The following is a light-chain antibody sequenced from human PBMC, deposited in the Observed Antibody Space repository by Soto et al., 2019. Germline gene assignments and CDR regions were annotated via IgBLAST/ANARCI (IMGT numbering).Light chain of an antibody. Sequence: QSALTQPASVSGSPGQSITISCTGTSSDVGGYNYVSWYQQHPGKAPKLMIYDVSNRPSGVSNRFSGSKSGNTASLTISGHQAEDEADYYCSSYTSSSTLVFGTGTKVTVL. CDR2: DVS. CDR3: SSYTSSSTLV. J-gene: IGLJ1*01. V-gene: IGLV2-14*01. CDR1: SSDVGGYNY.